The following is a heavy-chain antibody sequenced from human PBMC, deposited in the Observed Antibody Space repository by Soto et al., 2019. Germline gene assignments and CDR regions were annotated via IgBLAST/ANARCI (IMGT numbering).Heavy chain of an antibody. J-gene: IGHJ5*02. V-gene: IGHV1-18*01. CDR3: ARARVVVAATPFWFDP. CDR1: GYTFTSYG. D-gene: IGHD2-15*01. Sequence: ASVKVSCKASGYTFTSYGISWVRQAPGQGLEWMGWISAYNGNTNYAQKLQGRVTMTTDTSTSTAYMELRSLRSDDTAVYYWARARVVVAATPFWFDPWGQGTLVTVSS. CDR2: ISAYNGNT.